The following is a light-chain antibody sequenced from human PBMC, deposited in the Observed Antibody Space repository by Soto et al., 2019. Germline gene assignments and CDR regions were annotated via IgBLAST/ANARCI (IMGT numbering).Light chain of an antibody. V-gene: IGLV1-40*01. CDR1: NSNIGSDYG. CDR3: QSYDRSLRACV. CDR2: GNS. J-gene: IGLJ1*01. Sequence: QSVLTQPPSVSGAPGQRVTISCTGTNSNIGSDYGVHWYQQFPGTAPKLLIYGNSNRPSGVPDRFSGSKSGTSASLAITGLQAEDEADYYCQSYDRSLRACVFGTGTQLTGL.